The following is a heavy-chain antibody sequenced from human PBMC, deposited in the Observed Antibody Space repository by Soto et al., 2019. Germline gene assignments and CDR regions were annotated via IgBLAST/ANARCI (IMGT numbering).Heavy chain of an antibody. J-gene: IGHJ6*02. Sequence: SVKVSCKASGGTLSSYAISWVRQAPGQGLEWVGGIIPIFGTANYAQKFQGRVTITADESTSTAYMELSSLRSEDTAVYYCARDPLNDYGDPKGGMDVWGQGTTVTVSS. CDR3: ARDPLNDYGDPKGGMDV. D-gene: IGHD4-17*01. V-gene: IGHV1-69*13. CDR1: GGTLSSYA. CDR2: IIPIFGTA.